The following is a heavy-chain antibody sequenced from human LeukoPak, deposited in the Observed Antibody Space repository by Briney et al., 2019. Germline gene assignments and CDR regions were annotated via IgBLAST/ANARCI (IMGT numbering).Heavy chain of an antibody. J-gene: IGHJ3*02. CDR3: ARDRPRGYYDFWSGHHDAFDI. Sequence: SETLSLTCAVYGGSFNGYYWSWIRQPPGKGLEWIGEINHMGSTNYNPSLKSLLTLSVDTSKNQFSLKLSSVTAADTAVYYCARDRPRGYYDFWSGHHDAFDIWGQGTMVTVSS. D-gene: IGHD3-3*01. CDR2: INHMGST. CDR1: GGSFNGYY. V-gene: IGHV4-34*01.